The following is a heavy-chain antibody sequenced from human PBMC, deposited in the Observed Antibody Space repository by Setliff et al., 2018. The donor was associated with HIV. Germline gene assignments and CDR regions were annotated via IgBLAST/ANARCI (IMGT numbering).Heavy chain of an antibody. V-gene: IGHV3-72*01. CDR1: GFTFSDYY. CDR2: TRNKAYGYIS. Sequence: GGSLRLSCAASGFTFSDYYMAWIRQAPGKGLEWVGRTRNKAYGYISEYAASVQGRFTISRDTSKDSLFLQMNNLKTEDTAVYYCVRAAAGLDIWSQGIRVTVSS. J-gene: IGHJ4*02. CDR3: VRAAAGLDI.